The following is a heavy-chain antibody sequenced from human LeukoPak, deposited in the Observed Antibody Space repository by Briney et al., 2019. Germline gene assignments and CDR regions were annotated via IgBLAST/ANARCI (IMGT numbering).Heavy chain of an antibody. CDR2: INHSGST. D-gene: IGHD2-2*01. V-gene: IGHV4-34*01. J-gene: IGHJ6*02. CDR3: ARASRYGMDV. CDR1: GGXFSGYY. Sequence: SETLSLTCAVYGGXFSGYYCSWIRQPPGKGLEWIGEINHSGSTNYNPSLKSRVTISVDTSKNQFSLKLSSVTAADTAVYYCARASRYGMDVWGQGTTVTVSS.